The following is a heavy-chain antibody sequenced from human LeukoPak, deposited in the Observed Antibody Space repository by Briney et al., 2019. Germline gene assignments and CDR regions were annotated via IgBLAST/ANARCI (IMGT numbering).Heavy chain of an antibody. D-gene: IGHD3-16*01. Sequence: SETLSLTCAVYGGSFSGYYWSWIRQPPGKGLEWIGYIYYSGSTNYNPSLKSRVTISVDTSKNQFSLKLSSVTAADTAVYYCARSHFGDWFDPWGQGTLVTVSS. CDR2: IYYSGST. V-gene: IGHV4-59*08. CDR1: GGSFSGYY. CDR3: ARSHFGDWFDP. J-gene: IGHJ5*02.